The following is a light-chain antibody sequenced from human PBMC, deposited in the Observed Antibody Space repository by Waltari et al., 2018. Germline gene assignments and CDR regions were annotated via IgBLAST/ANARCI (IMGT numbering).Light chain of an antibody. J-gene: IGKJ1*01. CDR2: DAS. V-gene: IGKV3-20*01. Sequence: EIVLTQSPGTLSLSPGDRATLSCRASQSVSRTLAWYQQKPGQAPRLLIYDASSRATRIPDRFSGSGSGTDFSLTISRLEPEDFAVYYCQKYGTLPATFGQGTKVEIK. CDR3: QKYGTLPAT. CDR1: QSVSRT.